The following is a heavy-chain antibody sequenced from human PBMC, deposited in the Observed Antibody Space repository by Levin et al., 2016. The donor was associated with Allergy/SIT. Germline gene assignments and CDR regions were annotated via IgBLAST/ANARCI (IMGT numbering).Heavy chain of an antibody. CDR2: ISHSGYT. V-gene: IGHV4-39*07. CDR1: GGSISSGNYY. CDR3: VRDGGVAASMDHPLDY. D-gene: IGHD3-16*01. Sequence: SETLSLTCTVSGGSISSGNYYWGWMRQTPGKGLEWIGEISHSGYTNYNPSLKSRVTISVDTSKNQFSLSLASVTAADTAVYYCVRDGGVAASMDHPLDYWGQGTHVTVSS. J-gene: IGHJ4*02.